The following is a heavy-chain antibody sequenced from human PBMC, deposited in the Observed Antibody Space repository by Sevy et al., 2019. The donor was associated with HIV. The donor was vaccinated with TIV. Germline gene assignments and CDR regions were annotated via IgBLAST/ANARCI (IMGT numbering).Heavy chain of an antibody. CDR3: ARVTAVADLYFDY. D-gene: IGHD6-19*01. CDR1: GFTFSDYY. CDR2: IRNKPNIYTT. V-gene: IGHV3-72*01. Sequence: GGSLRLPCATSGFTFSDYYMDWVRQAPGKGLEWVGRIRNKPNIYTTEYAASVKGRFNISRDDSKNSLYLQMNSLKTEDTAVYYCARVTAVADLYFDYWGQGTLVTVSS. J-gene: IGHJ4*02.